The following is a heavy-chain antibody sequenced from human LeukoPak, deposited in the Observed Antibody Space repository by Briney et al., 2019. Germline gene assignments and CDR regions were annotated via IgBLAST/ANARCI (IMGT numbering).Heavy chain of an antibody. CDR1: GFTFSSYE. D-gene: IGHD3-3*01. CDR2: ISINGSGAGT. Sequence: GGSLRLSCAASGFTFSSYEMNWVRQAPGKGLEWVSYISINGSGAGTYYADSVKGRFTISRDNSKNTLYLQMNSLRAEDTALYYCAKDWSGTKAFDLWGRGTLVTVSS. CDR3: AKDWSGTKAFDL. V-gene: IGHV3-23*01. J-gene: IGHJ2*01.